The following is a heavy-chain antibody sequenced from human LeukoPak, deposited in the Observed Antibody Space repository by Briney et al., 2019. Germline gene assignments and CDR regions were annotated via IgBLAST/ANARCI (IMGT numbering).Heavy chain of an antibody. D-gene: IGHD2-15*01. CDR1: GFTFSSYW. Sequence: GGSLRLSCAASGFTFSSYWMSWVRQAPGKGLEWVANIKQDGSVKYYVDSVKGRFTISRDNAKNSLYLQMNSLRVEDTAIYYCARVGEYCSGVSCSSGWFDPWGQGTLVTVSS. J-gene: IGHJ5*02. CDR3: ARVGEYCSGVSCSSGWFDP. V-gene: IGHV3-7*03. CDR2: IKQDGSVK.